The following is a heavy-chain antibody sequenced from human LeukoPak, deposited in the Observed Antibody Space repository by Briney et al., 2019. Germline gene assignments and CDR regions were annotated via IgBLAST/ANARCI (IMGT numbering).Heavy chain of an antibody. CDR1: GFTFSSYG. J-gene: IGHJ4*02. Sequence: PGGSLRLSCAASGFTFSSYGMHWVRQAPGKGLEWVAVISYDGSNKYYADSVKGRFTTSRDNSKNTLYLQMNSLRAEDTAVYYCAKDSVWDYYFDYWGQGTLVTVSS. D-gene: IGHD1-26*01. CDR3: AKDSVWDYYFDY. CDR2: ISYDGSNK. V-gene: IGHV3-30*18.